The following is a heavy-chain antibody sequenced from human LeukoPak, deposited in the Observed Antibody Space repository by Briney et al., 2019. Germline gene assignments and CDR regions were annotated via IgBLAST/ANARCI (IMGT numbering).Heavy chain of an antibody. CDR3: ARVLLWFGELSFDY. CDR2: INHSGST. CDR1: GGSFSGYY. J-gene: IGHJ4*02. Sequence: SETLSLTCAVYGGSFSGYYWSWIRQPPGKRLEWIGEINHSGSTNYNPSLKSRVTISVDTSKNQFSLKLSSVTAADTAVYYCARVLLWFGELSFDYWGQGTLVTVSS. V-gene: IGHV4-34*01. D-gene: IGHD3-10*01.